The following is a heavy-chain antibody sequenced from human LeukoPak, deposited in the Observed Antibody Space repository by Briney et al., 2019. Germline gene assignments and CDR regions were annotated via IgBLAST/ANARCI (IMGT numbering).Heavy chain of an antibody. Sequence: SETLSFTCTVSGGSISSSSYYWGWIRQPPGKGLEWIGSIYYSGSTYYNPSLKSRVTISVDTSKNQFSLKLSSMTAADTAVYYCARQGRVRGRVRAHAFDIWGQGTMVTVSS. J-gene: IGHJ3*02. V-gene: IGHV4-39*01. CDR1: GGSISSSSYY. CDR3: ARQGRVRGRVRAHAFDI. CDR2: IYYSGST. D-gene: IGHD4-11*01.